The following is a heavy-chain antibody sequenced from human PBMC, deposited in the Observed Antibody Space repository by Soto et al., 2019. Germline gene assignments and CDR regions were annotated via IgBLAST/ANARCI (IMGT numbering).Heavy chain of an antibody. J-gene: IGHJ5*02. CDR3: ARQASGYYYGWFDP. CDR2: IFYGGGT. V-gene: IGHV4-39*01. Sequence: QLLLQESGPGLVKPSETLSLTCTVSGGSILDSTYYWAWIRQPPGKGLEWIGTIFYGGGTFYTPSLKSRVTMSVDTSNNQFSLKLSSVTAADTAVYYCARQASGYYYGWFDPWGQGTLVTVSS. CDR1: GGSILDSTYY. D-gene: IGHD3-22*01.